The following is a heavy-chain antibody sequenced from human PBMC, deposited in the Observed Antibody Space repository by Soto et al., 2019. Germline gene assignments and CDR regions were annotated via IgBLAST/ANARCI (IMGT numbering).Heavy chain of an antibody. CDR1: GGSISSGGYY. CDR3: ARDHGRGVATIDY. Sequence: PSETLSLTCTVSGGSISSGGYYWSWIRQHPGKCLEWIGYIYYSGSTYYNPSLKSRVTISVDTSKNQFSLKLSSVTAADPAVYYCARDHGRGVATIDYWGQGTLVTVYS. V-gene: IGHV4-31*03. D-gene: IGHD5-12*01. J-gene: IGHJ4*02. CDR2: IYYSGST.